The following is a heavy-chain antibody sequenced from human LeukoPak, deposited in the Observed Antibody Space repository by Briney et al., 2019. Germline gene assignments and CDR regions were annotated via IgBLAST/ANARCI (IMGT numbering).Heavy chain of an antibody. CDR1: GGSISSYY. V-gene: IGHV4-59*01. Sequence: SETLSLTCTVSGGSISSYYWSWIRQPPGKGLEWIGYIYYSGSTNYNPSLKSRVTISVDTSKNQFSLKLSSVTAADTAVYYCASQTLDYGDSPGWFDPWGQGTLVTVSS. J-gene: IGHJ5*02. CDR2: IYYSGST. CDR3: ASQTLDYGDSPGWFDP. D-gene: IGHD4-17*01.